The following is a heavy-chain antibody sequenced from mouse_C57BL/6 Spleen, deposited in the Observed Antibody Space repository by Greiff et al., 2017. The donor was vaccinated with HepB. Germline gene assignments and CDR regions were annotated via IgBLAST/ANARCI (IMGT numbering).Heavy chain of an antibody. D-gene: IGHD2-3*01. J-gene: IGHJ4*01. V-gene: IGHV1-75*01. CDR2: IFPGSGST. CDR1: GYTFTDYY. CDR3: ARYDGYYVSAMDY. Sequence: VHLVESGPELVKPGASVKISCKASGYTFTDYYINWVKQRPGQGLEWIGWIFPGSGSTYYNEKFKGKASLTVDKSSSTAYMLLSSLTSEDSAVYFCARYDGYYVSAMDYWGQGTSVTVSS.